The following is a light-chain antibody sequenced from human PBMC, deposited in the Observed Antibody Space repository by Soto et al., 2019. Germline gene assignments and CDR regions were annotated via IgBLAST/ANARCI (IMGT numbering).Light chain of an antibody. CDR3: QQSYSTPQT. CDR2: DAS. J-gene: IGKJ1*01. V-gene: IGKV1-5*01. Sequence: DIQMTQSPSTLSASVGDRVTITCRASQSISGWLAWYQQKPGKAPNLLIYDASSLESGVPSRFSGSGSGTEFTLTISSLQPEDFATYYCQQSYSTPQTFGQGTKVDIK. CDR1: QSISGW.